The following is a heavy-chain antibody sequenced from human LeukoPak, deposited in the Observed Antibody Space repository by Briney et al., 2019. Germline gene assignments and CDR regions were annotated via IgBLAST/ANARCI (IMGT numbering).Heavy chain of an antibody. V-gene: IGHV1-46*01. J-gene: IGHJ6*02. CDR3: AGAGYYYGMDV. CDR2: INPSGGST. CDR1: GYTFTSYY. Sequence: ASVKVSCKASGYTFTSYYMHWVRQAPGQGLEWMGIINPSGGSTSYAQKFQGRVTMTRDTSTSTVYMELSSLRSEDTAVCYCAGAGYYYGMDVWGQGTTVTVSS.